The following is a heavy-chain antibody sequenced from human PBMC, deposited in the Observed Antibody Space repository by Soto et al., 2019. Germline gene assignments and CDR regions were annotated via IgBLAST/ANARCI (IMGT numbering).Heavy chain of an antibody. CDR3: ARSPPLRFLEWLSPHYYYYGMDV. CDR1: GGTFSSYA. V-gene: IGHV1-69*13. J-gene: IGHJ6*02. Sequence: SVKVSCKASGGTFSSYAISWVRQAPGQGLEWMGGIIPIFGTANYAQKFQGRVTITADESTSTACMELSSLRSEDTAVYYCARSPPLRFLEWLSPHYYYYGMDVWGQGTTVPVSS. CDR2: IIPIFGTA. D-gene: IGHD3-3*01.